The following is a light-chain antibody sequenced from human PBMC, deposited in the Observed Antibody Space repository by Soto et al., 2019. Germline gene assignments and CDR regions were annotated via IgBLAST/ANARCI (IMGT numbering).Light chain of an antibody. CDR2: EVT. V-gene: IGLV2-14*01. CDR1: SSDVGDYKY. J-gene: IGLJ3*02. Sequence: QSVLTQPASVSGSPGQSITISCTGTSSDVGDYKYVSWYQHHPGKAPKLMIYEVTDRPSGVSDRFSGSKSGNTASLTISGLQAEDEADYYCSSYTSSSVLFGGGTKLTVL. CDR3: SSYTSSSVL.